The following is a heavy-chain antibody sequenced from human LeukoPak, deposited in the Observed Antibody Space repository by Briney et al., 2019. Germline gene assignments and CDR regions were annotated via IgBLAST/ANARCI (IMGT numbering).Heavy chain of an antibody. D-gene: IGHD3-22*01. Sequence: GGSLRLSCVASGFTFSSYAMSWVRQAPGKGLEWVSYISSSGSTIYYADSVKGRFTISRDNAKNSLYLQMNSLRAEDTAVYYCAREDSSGYVGGYWGQGTLVTVSS. CDR1: GFTFSSYA. CDR2: ISSSGSTI. V-gene: IGHV3-48*04. CDR3: AREDSSGYVGGY. J-gene: IGHJ4*02.